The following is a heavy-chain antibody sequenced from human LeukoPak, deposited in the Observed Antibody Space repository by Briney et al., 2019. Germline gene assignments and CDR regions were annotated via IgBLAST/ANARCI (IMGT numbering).Heavy chain of an antibody. D-gene: IGHD2-2*01. Sequence: GGSLRLSCAASGFTFSSYAMSWVRQAPGKGLEWVSAISGSGGSTYYADSVKGRFTISRDNSKNTLYLQMNSLRAEDTAVYYCAKGGCVGTSCYRRACDIWCQGTMVTVSS. V-gene: IGHV3-23*01. CDR1: GFTFSSYA. J-gene: IGHJ3*02. CDR3: AKGGCVGTSCYRRACDI. CDR2: ISGSGGST.